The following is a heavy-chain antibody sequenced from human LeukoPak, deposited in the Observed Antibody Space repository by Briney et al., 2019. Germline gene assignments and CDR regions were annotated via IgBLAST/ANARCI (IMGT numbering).Heavy chain of an antibody. Sequence: TSETLSLTCTVSGGSISSYYWSWIRQPPGKGLEWIGYIYYSGSTNYNPSLKSRVTISVDTSKNQFSLKLSSVTAADTAVYYCARGRRNYYGSGSYYRFDYWGQGTLVTVSS. J-gene: IGHJ4*02. CDR1: GGSISSYY. D-gene: IGHD3-10*01. CDR3: ARGRRNYYGSGSYYRFDY. V-gene: IGHV4-59*12. CDR2: IYYSGST.